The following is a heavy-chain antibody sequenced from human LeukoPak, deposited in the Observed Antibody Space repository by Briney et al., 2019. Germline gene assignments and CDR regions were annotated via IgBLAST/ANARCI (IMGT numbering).Heavy chain of an antibody. Sequence: GASVKVSCKASGYTFTGYYMHWVRQAPGQGLEWMGWINPNSGGTNYAQKFQGRVTMTRDTSISTAYMELSRLRSDDTAVYYCASTLYCSGGSCYKSFDYWGQGTLVTVSS. V-gene: IGHV1-2*02. D-gene: IGHD2-15*01. CDR1: GYTFTGYY. J-gene: IGHJ4*02. CDR3: ASTLYCSGGSCYKSFDY. CDR2: INPNSGGT.